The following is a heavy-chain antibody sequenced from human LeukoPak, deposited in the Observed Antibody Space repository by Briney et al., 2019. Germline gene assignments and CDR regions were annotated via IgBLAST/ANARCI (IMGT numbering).Heavy chain of an antibody. D-gene: IGHD2-8*01. CDR1: GFSLRTSGMH. V-gene: IGHV2-70*04. CDR2: IEWDEDK. Sequence: SGPALVRPTRTLTLTCTFSGFSLRTSGMHVSWIRQPPGKALEWLARIEWDEDKFYNTSLKTRLTISKDTSKNQVVLTMTNMDSVDTATYYCARTYCSSGVCSYFDLWGRGTLVTVSS. J-gene: IGHJ2*01. CDR3: ARTYCSSGVCSYFDL.